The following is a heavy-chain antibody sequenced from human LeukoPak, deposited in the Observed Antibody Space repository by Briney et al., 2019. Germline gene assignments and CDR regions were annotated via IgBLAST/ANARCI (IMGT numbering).Heavy chain of an antibody. V-gene: IGHV4-61*02. CDR3: ARARYVGYSGYDLGFDY. D-gene: IGHD5-12*01. CDR2: IYTSGST. Sequence: SQTLSLTCTVSGGSISSGSYYWSWIRQPAGQGLEWIGRIYTSGSTNYNPSLKSRVTISVDTSKNQFSLKLSSVTAAGTAVYYCARARYVGYSGYDLGFDYWGQGTLVTVSS. CDR1: GGSISSGSYY. J-gene: IGHJ4*02.